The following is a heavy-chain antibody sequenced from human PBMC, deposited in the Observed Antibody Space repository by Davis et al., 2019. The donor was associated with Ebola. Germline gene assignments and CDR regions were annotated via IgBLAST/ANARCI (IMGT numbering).Heavy chain of an antibody. Sequence: MPGGSLRLSCAVSGGSMSTYYWTWVRLPPGQGLEWIGYVHNTGNTNYNPSLKSRVTISLDMSTSQFSLSLTSVTASDTGVYYCARAPRRGYTFGHLDLWGQGTLVTVSS. J-gene: IGHJ4*02. D-gene: IGHD5-12*01. V-gene: IGHV4-59*08. CDR2: VHNTGNT. CDR1: GGSMSTYY. CDR3: ARAPRRGYTFGHLDL.